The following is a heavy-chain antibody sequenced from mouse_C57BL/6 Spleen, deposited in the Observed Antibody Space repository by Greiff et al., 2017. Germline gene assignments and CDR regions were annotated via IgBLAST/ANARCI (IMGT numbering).Heavy chain of an antibody. J-gene: IGHJ1*03. Sequence: EVKVVESEGGLVQPGSSMKLSCTASGFTFSDYYMAWVRQVPEKGLEWVANINYDGSSTYYLDSLKSRFIISRDNAKNILYLQMSSLKSEDTATYYCARGWDVGADWYFDVWGTGTTVTVSS. CDR3: ARGWDVGADWYFDV. D-gene: IGHD4-1*01. CDR1: GFTFSDYY. CDR2: INYDGSST. V-gene: IGHV5-16*01.